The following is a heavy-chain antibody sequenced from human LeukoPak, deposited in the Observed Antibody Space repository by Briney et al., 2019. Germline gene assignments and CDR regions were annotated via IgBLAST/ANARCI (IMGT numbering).Heavy chain of an antibody. CDR2: IWYDGSNK. J-gene: IGHJ4*02. CDR1: GFTFSSYG. D-gene: IGHD3-22*01. Sequence: GGSLRLSCAASGFTFSSYGMHWVRQAPGKGLEWVAFIWYDGSNKYYADSVKGRFTISRDSSKNTLYLQMNSLRPEDTAVYYCASDRDFYENSGYPQGYWGQGTLVTVSS. CDR3: ASDRDFYENSGYPQGY. V-gene: IGHV3-30*02.